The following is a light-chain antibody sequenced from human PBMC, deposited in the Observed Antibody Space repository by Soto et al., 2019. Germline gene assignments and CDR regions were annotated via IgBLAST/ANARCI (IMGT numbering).Light chain of an antibody. J-gene: IGLJ3*02. CDR3: AAWDDSLNGLL. CDR2: SDN. CDR1: NSNIGDNS. Sequence: QSVLTQPPSASGTPGQVFTISCSGSNSNIGDNSVNWYQQLPGTAPKLLIYSDNRRPSGVPDRFSGSKSGTSASLAISGLQSEDEAEYYCAAWDDSLNGLLFGGGTKPTVL. V-gene: IGLV1-44*01.